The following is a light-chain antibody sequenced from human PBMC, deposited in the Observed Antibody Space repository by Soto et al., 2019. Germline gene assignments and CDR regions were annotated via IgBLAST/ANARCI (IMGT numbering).Light chain of an antibody. V-gene: IGKV3-20*01. CDR2: DAS. Sequence: EIVLTQSPGTLSLSPGERATLSCRASQSVSSSYLAWYQQKPGQAPRLLIYDASSRATGIPDRFSGSGSGTDFTLTISRLEPEDCAVYCCQQYGSSPGTFGQGTKVEIK. J-gene: IGKJ1*01. CDR1: QSVSSSY. CDR3: QQYGSSPGT.